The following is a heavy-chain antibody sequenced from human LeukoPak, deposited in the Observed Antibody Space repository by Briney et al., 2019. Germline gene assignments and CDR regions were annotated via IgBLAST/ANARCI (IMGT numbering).Heavy chain of an antibody. CDR2: INPNSGGT. V-gene: IGHV1-2*02. CDR1: GFTFTGYY. Sequence: ASVKVSCKASGFTFTGYYMHWVRQAPGQGLEWMGWINPNSGGTNYAQKFQGRVTMTRDTSISTAYMELSRLRSDDTAVYYCARGRSRVAEWYWFDPWGQGTLVTVSS. D-gene: IGHD2-8*01. J-gene: IGHJ5*02. CDR3: ARGRSRVAEWYWFDP.